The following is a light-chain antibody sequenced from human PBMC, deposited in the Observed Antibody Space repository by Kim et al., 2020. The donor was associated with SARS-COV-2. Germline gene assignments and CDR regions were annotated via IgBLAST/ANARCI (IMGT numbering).Light chain of an antibody. V-gene: IGKV3-11*01. CDR3: QQRSNWPLT. Sequence: SLSPGESATLSGRASQSGSSNVAWYQQKPGQTPRLVIYDASKRATGIPARFSGSGSGTDFALTISSLEPEDFAVYYCQQRSNWPLTFGGGTKLEI. CDR2: DAS. CDR1: QSGSSN. J-gene: IGKJ4*01.